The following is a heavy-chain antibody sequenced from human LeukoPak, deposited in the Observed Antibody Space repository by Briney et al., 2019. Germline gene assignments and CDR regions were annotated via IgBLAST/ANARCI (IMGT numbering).Heavy chain of an antibody. CDR1: GFTVSSNY. D-gene: IGHD6-13*01. CDR3: ARSSSWYFDWFDP. J-gene: IGHJ5*02. V-gene: IGHV3-53*01. CDR2: IYSGGST. Sequence: GGSLRLSCAASGFTVSSNYMSWVRQAPGKGLEWVSVIYSGGSTYYADSVKGRFTISRDNSKNTLYLQMNSLRAEDTAVYYCARSSSWYFDWFDPWGQGTLVTVSS.